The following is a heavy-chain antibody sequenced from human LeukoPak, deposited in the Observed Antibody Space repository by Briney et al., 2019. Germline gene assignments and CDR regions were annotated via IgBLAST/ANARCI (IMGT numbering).Heavy chain of an antibody. V-gene: IGHV3-9*01. D-gene: IGHD6-19*01. Sequence: PGRSLRLSCAASGFTFDDYAMHWVRQAPGKGLEWVSGISWNSGSIGYADSVKGRFTISRDNAKNSLYLQMNSLRAEDTALYYRAKDMSGYSSGSNWFDPWGQGTLVTVSS. CDR2: ISWNSGSI. CDR1: GFTFDDYA. J-gene: IGHJ5*02. CDR3: AKDMSGYSSGSNWFDP.